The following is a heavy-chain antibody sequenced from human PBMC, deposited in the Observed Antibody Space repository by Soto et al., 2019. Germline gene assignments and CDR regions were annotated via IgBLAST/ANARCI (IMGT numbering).Heavy chain of an antibody. Sequence: TGGSLRLSCAASGFTFSSYAMSWVRQAPGKGLEWVSAISGSGGSTYYADSVKGRFTISRDNSKNTLYLQMNSLRAEDTAVYYCAKAVDRSSGWYVYWGQGTLVTVSS. CDR1: GFTFSSYA. CDR2: ISGSGGST. CDR3: AKAVDRSSGWYVY. V-gene: IGHV3-23*01. J-gene: IGHJ4*02. D-gene: IGHD6-19*01.